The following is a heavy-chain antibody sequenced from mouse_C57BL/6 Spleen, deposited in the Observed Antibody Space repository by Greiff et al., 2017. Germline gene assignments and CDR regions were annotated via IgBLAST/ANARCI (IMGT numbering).Heavy chain of an antibody. CDR2: IDPNSGGT. CDR1: GYTFTSYW. D-gene: IGHD2-13*01. V-gene: IGHV1-72*01. CDR3: ARRVNLFDAMGY. Sequence: VQLQQPGAELVKPGASVKLSCKASGYTFTSYWMHWVKQRPGRGLELIGRIDPNSGGTKYDEKFKSKATLTVDKPSSTAYMQLSSLTSEDSAVYYCARRVNLFDAMGYWGQGTSVTVSS. J-gene: IGHJ4*01.